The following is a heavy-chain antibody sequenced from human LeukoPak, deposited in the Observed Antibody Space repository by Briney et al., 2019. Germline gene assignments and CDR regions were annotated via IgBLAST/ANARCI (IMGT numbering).Heavy chain of an antibody. Sequence: ASVKVSCKASGGTFSSYAISWVRQAPGQGLEWMGGIIPIVGTANYAQKFQGRVTITTDESTSTAYMELSSLRSEDTAVYYCASSYSGSYSYTPDYWGQGTLVTLSS. CDR2: IIPIVGTA. J-gene: IGHJ4*02. D-gene: IGHD1-26*01. CDR3: ASSYSGSYSYTPDY. V-gene: IGHV1-69*05. CDR1: GGTFSSYA.